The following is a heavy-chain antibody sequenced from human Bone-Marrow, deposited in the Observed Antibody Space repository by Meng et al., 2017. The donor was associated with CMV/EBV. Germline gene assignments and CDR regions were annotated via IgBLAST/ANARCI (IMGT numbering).Heavy chain of an antibody. Sequence: GVVVGCILQPPGEALDWLALIYRNDDKRYSPSLKNRLTITKDTSKNQVFITMTTIDPVFTATHCCAHTLDDRDYYCSSSHPTDYFDYWGPGTLVTVSS. J-gene: IGHJ4*02. CDR3: AHTLDDRDYYCSSSHPTDYFDY. V-gene: IGHV2-5*01. CDR1: GVV. CDR2: IYRNDDK. D-gene: IGHD2-2*01.